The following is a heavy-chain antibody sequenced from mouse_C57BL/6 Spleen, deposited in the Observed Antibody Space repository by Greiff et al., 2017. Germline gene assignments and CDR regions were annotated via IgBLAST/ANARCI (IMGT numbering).Heavy chain of an antibody. CDR3: ARQVTTVLAPHFYF. CDR2: IYPGDGDT. CDR1: GYAFSSYW. Sequence: QVQLQQSGAELVKPGASVKISCKASGYAFSSYWMNWVKQRPGKGLEWIGQIYPGDGDTNYNGKFKGKATMTADKSSSTAYMQLSSLTSEDSAVYFFARQVTTVLAPHFYFWGQGTTLTFSS. D-gene: IGHD1-1*01. J-gene: IGHJ2*01. V-gene: IGHV1-80*01.